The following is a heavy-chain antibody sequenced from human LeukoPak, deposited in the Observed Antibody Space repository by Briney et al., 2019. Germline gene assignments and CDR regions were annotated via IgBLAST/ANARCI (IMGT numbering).Heavy chain of an antibody. CDR2: IYYSGST. J-gene: IGHJ3*02. D-gene: IGHD6-19*01. V-gene: IGHV4-59*01. CDR3: TREVWRSSSTADPQNVFDI. CDR1: GGSISSYY. Sequence: SQTLSLTCPVSGGSISSYYSSCIRQPPRNWMEWIGYIYYSGSTTYNPSLKSRVPISVDTSKKQFSLKLSSVTAADTAVYYCTREVWRSSSTADPQNVFDIWGQGTMVTVSS.